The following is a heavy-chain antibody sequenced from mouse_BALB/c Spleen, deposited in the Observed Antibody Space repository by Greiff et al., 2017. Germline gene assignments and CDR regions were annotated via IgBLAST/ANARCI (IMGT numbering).Heavy chain of an antibody. V-gene: IGHV14-3*02. J-gene: IGHJ1*01. CDR2: IDPANGNT. Sequence: VQLQQSGAELVKPGASVTLSCTASGFNIKDTYMHWVKQRPEQGLEWIGRIDPANGNTKYDPKFQGKATITADTTSNTAYLQLSSLTSEDTAVYYCARTYYGNYVGYFDVWGAGTTVTVSS. CDR1: GFNIKDTY. CDR3: ARTYYGNYVGYFDV. D-gene: IGHD2-10*01.